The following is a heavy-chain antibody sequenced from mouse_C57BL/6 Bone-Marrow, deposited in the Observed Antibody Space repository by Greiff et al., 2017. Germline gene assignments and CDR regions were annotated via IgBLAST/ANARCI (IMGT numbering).Heavy chain of an antibody. CDR2: IDPSDSYT. D-gene: IGHD2-1*01. CDR3: ARGNWFAY. Sequence: VKLQQPGAELVMPGASVKLSCKASGYTFTSYWMHWVKQRPGQGLEWIGEIDPSDSYTNYNQKFKGKSTLTVDKSSSTAYMQLSSLTSEDSAVYYCARGNWFAYWGQGTLVTVSA. J-gene: IGHJ3*01. V-gene: IGHV1-69*01. CDR1: GYTFTSYW.